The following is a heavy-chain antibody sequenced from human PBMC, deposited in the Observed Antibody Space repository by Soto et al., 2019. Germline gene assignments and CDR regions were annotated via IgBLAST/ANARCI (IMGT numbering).Heavy chain of an antibody. J-gene: IGHJ6*02. V-gene: IGHV3-21*01. CDR2: ISSSSSYI. CDR3: ARDRVVVVAAPYYYYGMDV. CDR1: GFTFSSYS. Sequence: EVQLVESGGGLVKPGGSLRLSCAASGFTFSSYSMNWVRQAPGKRLEWVSSISSSSSYIYYADSVKGRFTISRDNAKNSLYLQMNSLRAEDTAVYYCARDRVVVVAAPYYYYGMDVWGQGTTVTVSS. D-gene: IGHD2-15*01.